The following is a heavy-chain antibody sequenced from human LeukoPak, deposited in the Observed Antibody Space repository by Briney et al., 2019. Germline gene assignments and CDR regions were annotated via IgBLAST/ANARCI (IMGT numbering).Heavy chain of an antibody. CDR1: GYSISSGYF. CDR2: IFHSGIT. D-gene: IGHD6-19*01. V-gene: IGHV4-38-2*02. CDR3: ARHLLAVAHRGDAFDI. Sequence: PSETLSLTCTVSGYSISSGYFWGWIRQPPGKGLEWIGSIFHSGITYNNPSLKSRVTISVDTSKNQFSLRLNSVTAADTAVYYCARHLLAVAHRGDAFDIWGQGTMVTVSS. J-gene: IGHJ3*02.